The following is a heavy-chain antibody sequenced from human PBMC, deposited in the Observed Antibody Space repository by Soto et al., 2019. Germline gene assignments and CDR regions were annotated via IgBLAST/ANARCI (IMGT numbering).Heavy chain of an antibody. V-gene: IGHV3-23*01. CDR3: AERAAGTAFAY. J-gene: IGHJ4*02. CDR2: ISGSGGST. CDR1: GFTFSSYA. Sequence: EVQLLESGGGLVQPGGSLRLSCAASGFTFSSYAMSWVRQAPGKGLEWVSVISGSGGSTYYADSVKGRFTISRDNSKNALYLQMNSMRAEDKAVYDCAERAAGTAFAYWGQGTLVPVS. D-gene: IGHD6-13*01.